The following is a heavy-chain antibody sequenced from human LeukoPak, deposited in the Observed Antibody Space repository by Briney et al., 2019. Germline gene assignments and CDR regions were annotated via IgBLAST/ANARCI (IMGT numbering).Heavy chain of an antibody. J-gene: IGHJ3*02. V-gene: IGHV4-4*07. Sequence: SETLSLTCTVSGVSITSYYWSWIRQPAGKGLEWIGRIYTSGSTSYNPSLSSRVTMSGDTSKNQFSLKLSSVAAADTALYYCARDYSRFGVSDAFDIWGQGTMVTVSS. CDR3: ARDYSRFGVSDAFDI. CDR1: GVSITSYY. D-gene: IGHD3-3*01. CDR2: IYTSGST.